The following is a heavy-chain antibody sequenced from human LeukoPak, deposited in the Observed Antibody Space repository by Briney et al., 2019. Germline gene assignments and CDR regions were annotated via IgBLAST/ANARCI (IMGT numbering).Heavy chain of an antibody. V-gene: IGHV3-30*03. D-gene: IGHD2-21*02. Sequence: GGSLRLSCAASGFTFNHYAMSWVRQAPGKGLEWVAVISYDGSNKYYADSVKGRFTISGDNSKNTLYLQMNSLKTEDTAVYYCTSFPLAYCGGDCYSWYYFDYWGQGTLVTVSS. CDR1: GFTFNHYA. J-gene: IGHJ4*02. CDR3: TSFPLAYCGGDCYSWYYFDY. CDR2: ISYDGSNK.